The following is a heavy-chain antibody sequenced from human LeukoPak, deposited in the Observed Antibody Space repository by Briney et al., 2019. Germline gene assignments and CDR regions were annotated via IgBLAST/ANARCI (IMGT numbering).Heavy chain of an antibody. D-gene: IGHD5-12*01. Sequence: SSETLSLTCTVSGGSISSYYWSWIRQPAGKGLEWIGRIYTSGSTNYNPSLKSRVTMSVDTSKNQFSLKLSSVTAADTAVYYCARSIVATIEGEEGYYYYMDVWGKGATVTVSS. J-gene: IGHJ6*03. CDR2: IYTSGST. V-gene: IGHV4-4*07. CDR1: GGSISSYY. CDR3: ARSIVATIEGEEGYYYYMDV.